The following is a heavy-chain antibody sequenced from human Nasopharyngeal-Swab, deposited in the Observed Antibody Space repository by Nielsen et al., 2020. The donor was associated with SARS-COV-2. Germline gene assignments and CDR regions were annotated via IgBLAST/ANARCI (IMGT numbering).Heavy chain of an antibody. CDR2: ISYDGSNK. Sequence: SLKISCAASGFTFSSYAMHWVRQAPGKGLEWVAVISYDGSNKYYADSVKGRFTISRDNSKNTLYLQMNSLRAEDTAVYYCARDGGSYLDYWGQGTLVTVSS. V-gene: IGHV3-30-3*01. J-gene: IGHJ4*02. D-gene: IGHD1-26*01. CDR3: ARDGGSYLDY. CDR1: GFTFSSYA.